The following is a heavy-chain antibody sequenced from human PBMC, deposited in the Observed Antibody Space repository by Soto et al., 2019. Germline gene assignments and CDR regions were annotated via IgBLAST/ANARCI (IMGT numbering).Heavy chain of an antibody. V-gene: IGHV5-51*01. CDR2: IYPGASDI. D-gene: IGHD1-26*01. J-gene: IGHJ4*02. Sequence: GESLKISCQASGYTFIYFWVAWVRQVPGKGLEWMGVIYPGASDIRYSPSFEGHVTISADKSTNTAYLQWSSLRVEDTAVYYCVREDGLVGSNSAFDYWGQGTLVTVSS. CDR1: GYTFIYFW. CDR3: VREDGLVGSNSAFDY.